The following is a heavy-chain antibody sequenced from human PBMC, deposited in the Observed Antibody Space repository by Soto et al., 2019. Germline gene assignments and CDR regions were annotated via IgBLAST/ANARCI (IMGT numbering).Heavy chain of an antibody. Sequence: PSETLSLTCTVSGGSISSGGYYWSWIRQHPGKGLEWIGYIYYSGSTYYNPSLKSRVTISVDTSKNQFSLKLTSVTAADTAVYYCARVHVMVVAGSTFDYWGHGTLVTVSS. CDR3: ARVHVMVVAGSTFDY. CDR2: IYYSGST. V-gene: IGHV4-31*03. D-gene: IGHD6-19*01. CDR1: GGSISSGGYY. J-gene: IGHJ4*01.